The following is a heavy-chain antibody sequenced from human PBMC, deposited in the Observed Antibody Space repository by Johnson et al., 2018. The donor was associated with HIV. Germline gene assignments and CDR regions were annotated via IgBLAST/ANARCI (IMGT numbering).Heavy chain of an antibody. CDR2: INWNGGST. Sequence: EVQLVESGGGVVQPGRSLRLSCAASGFTFDDYGMSWVRQAPGKGLEWVSGINWNGGSTGYADSVKGRFTISRDNAKNTLYVQMNSLRAEDTAVYYCAKDPGWFGEPGDAFDIWGQGTMVTVSS. D-gene: IGHD3-10*01. CDR1: GFTFDDYG. J-gene: IGHJ3*02. CDR3: AKDPGWFGEPGDAFDI. V-gene: IGHV3-20*04.